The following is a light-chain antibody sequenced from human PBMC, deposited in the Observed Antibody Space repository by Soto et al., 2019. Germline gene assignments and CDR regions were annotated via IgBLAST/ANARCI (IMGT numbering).Light chain of an antibody. CDR3: HQHGRSPIT. V-gene: IGKV3-20*01. CDR1: QSISNSY. J-gene: IGKJ5*01. CDR2: GAS. Sequence: VNLAPCALRLSPKARATLSCRASQSISNSYLAWYQQNPGQAPRLLMYGASSRATGIPARFSGSGSGTDFTLTISSLEPEDFAAYYCHQHGRSPITFGQGTRLEIK.